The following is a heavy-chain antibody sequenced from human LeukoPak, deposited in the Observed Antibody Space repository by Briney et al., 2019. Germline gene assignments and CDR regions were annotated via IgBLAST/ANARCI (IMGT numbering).Heavy chain of an antibody. CDR3: ARDQDYGDYAYYFDY. J-gene: IGHJ4*02. CDR1: GYTFTIYG. V-gene: IGHV1-18*01. D-gene: IGHD4-17*01. Sequence: ASVTVSFKASGYTFTIYGISWVRQAPGQGLEWMGWISAYNGNTNYAQKLQGRVTMTTDTSTSTAYMELRSLRSDDTAVYYCARDQDYGDYAYYFDYWGQGTLVTVSS. CDR2: ISAYNGNT.